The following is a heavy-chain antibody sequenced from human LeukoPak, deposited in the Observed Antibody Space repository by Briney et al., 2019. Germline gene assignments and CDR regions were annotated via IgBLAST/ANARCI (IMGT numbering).Heavy chain of an antibody. CDR3: ARHGGTLDYFDS. CDR1: NGSISTYY. Sequence: RSETPSLTCSVSNGSISTYYWSWIRQSPGKGLEWIGYIYYGGTTSYNPSLKRRVTISVHSPKNHFSLRLTSLTAADTALYYCARHGGTLDYFDSWGPGSLVIVSS. J-gene: IGHJ4*02. CDR2: IYYGGTT. V-gene: IGHV4-59*08. D-gene: IGHD1-26*01.